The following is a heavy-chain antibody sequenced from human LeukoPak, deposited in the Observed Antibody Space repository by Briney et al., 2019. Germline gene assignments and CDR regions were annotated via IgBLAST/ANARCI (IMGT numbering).Heavy chain of an antibody. J-gene: IGHJ3*02. CDR2: ISTSSNYI. CDR3: ARDVGASAPDAFDI. D-gene: IGHD1-26*01. CDR1: GFTFSSYS. V-gene: IGHV3-21*01. Sequence: GGSLRLSCAASGFTFSSYSMIWVRQAPGKGLEWVSSISTSSNYIYYADSVKGRFTISRDNAKNSLYLQMNSLRVEDTDVYYCARDVGASAPDAFDIWGQGTMVTVSS.